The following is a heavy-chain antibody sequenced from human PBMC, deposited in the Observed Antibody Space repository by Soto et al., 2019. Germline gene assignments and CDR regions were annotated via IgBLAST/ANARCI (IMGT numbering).Heavy chain of an antibody. J-gene: IGHJ3*01. D-gene: IGHD3-22*01. CDR3: AKDAIYYSDSSGLHF. CDR1: GFTFSGFG. CDR2: LSSDGSHK. Sequence: QVQLVESGGGVVQPGRSLRLSCAASGFTFSGFGMHWVRQVPGKGLEWVAGLSSDGSHKYYADSVKGRFTISRDNSRNTHYLQMNSLRAEDTAVYYCAKDAIYYSDSSGLHFGGQGTVVTVSS. V-gene: IGHV3-30*18.